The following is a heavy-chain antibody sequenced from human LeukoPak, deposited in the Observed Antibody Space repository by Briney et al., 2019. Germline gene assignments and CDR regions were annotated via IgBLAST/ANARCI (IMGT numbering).Heavy chain of an antibody. D-gene: IGHD2-2*01. CDR2: INHSGST. Sequence: KPSETLSLTCAVYGGSFSGYYWSWIRQPPGKGLEWIGEINHSGSTNYNPSLKSRVTISVDTSKNQFSLQLSSVTASDTAVYYCSRADIVVVPAAILDSYYFDYWGQGTLVTVSS. J-gene: IGHJ4*02. CDR1: GGSFSGYY. CDR3: SRADIVVVPAAILDSYYFDY. V-gene: IGHV4-34*01.